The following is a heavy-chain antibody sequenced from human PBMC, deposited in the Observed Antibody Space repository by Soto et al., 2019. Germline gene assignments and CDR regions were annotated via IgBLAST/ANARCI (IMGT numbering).Heavy chain of an antibody. CDR3: EREDVAILSPDQGFYYDGMDV. D-gene: IGHD3-9*01. J-gene: IGHJ6*02. CDR2: ISFDGRSQ. Sequence: GGSLRLSCTPSGFPFSSYTMHWLRRAPGKGREWVGIISFDGRSQDYADWLKGRIVISRDSSKDSLSLQVNTWRPDDTAIYYLEREDVAILSPDQGFYYDGMDVWGQGTTVTVSS. V-gene: IGHV3-30*09. CDR1: GFPFSSYT.